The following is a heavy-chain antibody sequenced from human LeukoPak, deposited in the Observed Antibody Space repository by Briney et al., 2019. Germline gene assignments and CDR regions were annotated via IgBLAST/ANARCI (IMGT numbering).Heavy chain of an antibody. CDR1: GYRFTSYW. D-gene: IGHD4-23*01. CDR2: VYPGDSDT. J-gene: IGHJ5*02. CDR3: AMTTVVTRWFDP. V-gene: IGHV5-51*01. Sequence: GESLKISCKGSGYRFTSYWIGWVGQMPGKSLESMGIVYPGDSDTRYSPSFQGQVTISADKSISTAYLQWSSLKASDTAMYYCAMTTVVTRWFDPWGQGTLVTVSS.